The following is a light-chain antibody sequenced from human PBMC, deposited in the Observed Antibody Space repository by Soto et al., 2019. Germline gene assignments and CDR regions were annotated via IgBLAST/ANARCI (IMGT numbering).Light chain of an antibody. CDR3: QQYGSSRWT. J-gene: IGKJ1*01. CDR1: QSISSSY. Sequence: EIVLTQSPGTLSLSPGERATLSCRASQSISSSYLAWYQQKPGQAPRLLIYGASSSATGIPDRFSGSGSGTDFTLTIIRLEPEDFAVYYCQQYGSSRWTFGQGTKVEI. CDR2: GAS. V-gene: IGKV3-20*01.